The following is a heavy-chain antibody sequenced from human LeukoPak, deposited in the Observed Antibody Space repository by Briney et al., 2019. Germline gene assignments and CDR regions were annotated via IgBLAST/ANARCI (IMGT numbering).Heavy chain of an antibody. J-gene: IGHJ4*02. CDR1: GFTFSSYP. Sequence: GSLRLSCAASGFTFSSYPMHWVRQAPGKGLEYVSAISNNGGRTFYANSVKDRFTISRDNSKNTLYLQMDSLRAEDTAVYYCARSEYSSGWYYFDYWGQGTLVTVSS. V-gene: IGHV3-64*01. D-gene: IGHD6-19*01. CDR3: ARSEYSSGWYYFDY. CDR2: ISNNGGRT.